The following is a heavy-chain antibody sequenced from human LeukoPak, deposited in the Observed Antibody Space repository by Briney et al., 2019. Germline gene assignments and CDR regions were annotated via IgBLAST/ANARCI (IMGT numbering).Heavy chain of an antibody. CDR3: AKDRTLSSPYYDFWSGYYKDYYFDY. D-gene: IGHD3-3*01. J-gene: IGHJ4*02. CDR2: ISGSGGST. Sequence: GGSLRLSCAASGFTFSSYAMSWVRQAPGKGLEWVSAISGSGGSTYYADSVKGRFTISRDNSKNTLYLQVNSLRAEDTAVYYCAKDRTLSSPYYDFWSGYYKDYYFDYWGQGTLVTVSS. V-gene: IGHV3-23*01. CDR1: GFTFSSYA.